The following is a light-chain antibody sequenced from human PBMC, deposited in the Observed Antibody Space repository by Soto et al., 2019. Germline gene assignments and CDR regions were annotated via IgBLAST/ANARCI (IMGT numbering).Light chain of an antibody. V-gene: IGKV3D-20*02. Sequence: EIVLTQSPGTLSSSPGERATLSCRASQTVSSSFLAWYQQTPGQAPRLLIYAASSRATGIPDRFSGSGSGTDFTLTISSLQPEDFATYYCQQLNFFPITFGQGTRLEIK. J-gene: IGKJ5*01. CDR3: QQLNFFPIT. CDR1: QTVSSSF. CDR2: AAS.